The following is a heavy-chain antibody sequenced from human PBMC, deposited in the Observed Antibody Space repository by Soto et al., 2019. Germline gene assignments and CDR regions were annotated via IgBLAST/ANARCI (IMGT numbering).Heavy chain of an antibody. CDR3: TTDDPINRN. J-gene: IGHJ4*02. CDR2: LKSKTDGGTT. CDR1: GFTFSNAW. V-gene: IGHV3-15*01. Sequence: GGSLRLSCAASGFTFSNAWMSWVRQAPGKGLEWVGRLKSKTDGGTTDYAAPVKGRFTISRDDSKNMVFLQMNSLKIEDTAVYYCTTDDPINRNWGQGTMVTVYS.